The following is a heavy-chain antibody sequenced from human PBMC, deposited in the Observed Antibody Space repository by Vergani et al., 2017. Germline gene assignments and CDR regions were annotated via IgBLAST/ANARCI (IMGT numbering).Heavy chain of an antibody. CDR3: ARVDFWSGSYYYYGMDV. V-gene: IGHV1-69*17. J-gene: IGHJ6*02. D-gene: IGHD3-3*01. CDR1: GYTFSSYA. CDR2: IIPIFGIA. Sequence: QVQLVQSGAEVKKPGASVKVSCKASGYTFSSYATSWVRQAPGQGLEWMGGIIPIFGIANYAQKFQGRVTITADKSTSTAYMELSSLRSEDTAVYYCARVDFWSGSYYYYGMDVWGQGTTVTVSS.